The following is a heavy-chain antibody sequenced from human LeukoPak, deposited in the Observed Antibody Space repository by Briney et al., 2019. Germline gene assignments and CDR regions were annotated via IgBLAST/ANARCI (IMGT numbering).Heavy chain of an antibody. CDR2: INPNSGGT. J-gene: IGHJ4*02. Sequence: GASVKVSCKASGYTFTGYYMHWVRQAPGQGLEWMGWINPNSGGTNYAQKFQGRVTMTRDTSISTAYMELSRLRSDDTAVYYCASPRHSSGWYFDYWGLGTLVTVSS. CDR1: GYTFTGYY. CDR3: ASPRHSSGWYFDY. V-gene: IGHV1-2*02. D-gene: IGHD6-19*01.